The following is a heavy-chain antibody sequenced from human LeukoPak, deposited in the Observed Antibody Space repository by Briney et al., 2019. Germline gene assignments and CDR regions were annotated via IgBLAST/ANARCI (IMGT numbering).Heavy chain of an antibody. D-gene: IGHD3-3*01. CDR1: GFTFSDYY. CDR3: ARDRNYDFWSGYPDAFDI. Sequence: GGSLRLSCAASGFTFSDYYMSWIRQAPGKGLEWVSYISSSGSTIYYADSVKGRFTISRDNAKNSLHLQMNSLRAEDTAVYYCARDRNYDFWSGYPDAFDIWGQGTMVTVSS. J-gene: IGHJ3*02. CDR2: ISSSGSTI. V-gene: IGHV3-11*01.